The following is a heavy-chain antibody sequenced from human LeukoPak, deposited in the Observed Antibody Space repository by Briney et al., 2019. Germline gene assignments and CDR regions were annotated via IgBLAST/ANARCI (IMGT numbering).Heavy chain of an antibody. CDR2: IYYSGST. D-gene: IGHD2-15*01. CDR3: ARLCRTKSYYYYGMDV. Sequence: SETLSLTCTVSGGSISSGDYYWSWIRQPPGKGLEWIGYIYYSGSTNYNPSLKSRVTISVDTSKNQFSLKLSSVTAADTAVYYCARLCRTKSYYYYGMDVWGQGTTVTVSS. CDR1: GGSISSGDYY. V-gene: IGHV4-61*08. J-gene: IGHJ6*02.